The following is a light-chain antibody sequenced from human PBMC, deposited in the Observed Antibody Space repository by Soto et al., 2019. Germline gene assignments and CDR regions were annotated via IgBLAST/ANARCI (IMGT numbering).Light chain of an antibody. J-gene: IGLJ2*01. Sequence: QSVLTQPASVSGSPGQSITISCTGTSSDXGGYNYVSWYQQHPGKAPKLMIYEVSNRPSGVSNRFSGSKSGNTASLTISGLQAEDEADYYCSSYTSSSTLEGVVFGGGTKLTVL. CDR1: SSDXGGYNY. V-gene: IGLV2-14*01. CDR2: EVS. CDR3: SSYTSSSTLEGVV.